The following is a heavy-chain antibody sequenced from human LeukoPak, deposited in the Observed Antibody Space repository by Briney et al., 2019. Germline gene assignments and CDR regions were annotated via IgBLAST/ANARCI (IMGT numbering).Heavy chain of an antibody. CDR3: ARRIATAPRWYFDP. CDR2: IYYSGST. J-gene: IGHJ2*01. CDR1: GGSISPYY. V-gene: IGHV4-59*01. D-gene: IGHD6-13*01. Sequence: SETLSLTCTVSGGSISPYYWNWIRQPPGKGLEWIGYIYYSGSTNYNPSLRSRVSISVDTSKNQFSLELTSVTAADTAVYYCARRIATAPRWYFDPWGRGTLITVSS.